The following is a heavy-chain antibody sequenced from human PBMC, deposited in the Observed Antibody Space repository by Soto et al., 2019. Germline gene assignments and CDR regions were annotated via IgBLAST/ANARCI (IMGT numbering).Heavy chain of an antibody. CDR2: ISYDGSKK. J-gene: IGHJ4*02. D-gene: IGHD3-22*01. V-gene: IGHV3-30*18. CDR1: VFTFSDHA. CDR3: AKDKYFYDSSGDTLDY. Sequence: QVQVVESGGGVVQPGRSLRLSCAVSVFTFSDHAMHWVRQAPGKGLDWVAAISYDGSKKDYADSVKGRFTMSRDNSKNTLFLQMNSLRAEDTAVYYCAKDKYFYDSSGDTLDYWGQGTLVIVSS.